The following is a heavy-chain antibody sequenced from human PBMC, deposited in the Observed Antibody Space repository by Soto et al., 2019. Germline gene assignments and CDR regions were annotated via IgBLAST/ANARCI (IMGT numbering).Heavy chain of an antibody. V-gene: IGHV1-2*02. CDR1: GGTFSSYA. Sequence: ASVKVSCKASGGTFSSYAISWVRQAPGQGLEWMGWINPNSGSTNYAQKFQGRVTMTRDTSISTAYMELSRLRSDDTAVYYCAKNLRYNWFDPWGQGTLVTAPQ. J-gene: IGHJ5*02. CDR3: AKNLRYNWFDP. CDR2: INPNSGST.